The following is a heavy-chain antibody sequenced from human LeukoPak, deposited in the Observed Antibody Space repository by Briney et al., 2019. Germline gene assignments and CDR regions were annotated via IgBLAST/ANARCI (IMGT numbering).Heavy chain of an antibody. Sequence: AGGSLRLSCAASGFTFSSYGMHWVRQAPGKGLEWVAVIWYDGSNKYYADSVKGRFTISRDNSKNTLYLQMNSLRAEDTAVYYCARERLRYDAFDIWGQGTMVTVSS. CDR1: GFTFSSYG. CDR2: IWYDGSNK. V-gene: IGHV3-33*01. CDR3: ARERLRYDAFDI. D-gene: IGHD4-17*01. J-gene: IGHJ3*02.